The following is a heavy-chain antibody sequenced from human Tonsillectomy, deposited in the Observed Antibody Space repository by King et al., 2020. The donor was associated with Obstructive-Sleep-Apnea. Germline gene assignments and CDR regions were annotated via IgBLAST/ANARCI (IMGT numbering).Heavy chain of an antibody. CDR2: IYSAGSS. CDR3: TKVGQHLGFDP. Sequence: VQLVESGGGLVQPGGSLRLSCAASGFTVSGNYMSWVRQAPGKGLVWVSVIYSAGSSYYADSLRGRFTISRDFSKNTLYLQINSLRAEDTAVYYCTKVGQHLGFDPWGQGTLVTVSS. CDR1: GFTVSGNY. V-gene: IGHV3-66*01. J-gene: IGHJ5*02. D-gene: IGHD2-21*01.